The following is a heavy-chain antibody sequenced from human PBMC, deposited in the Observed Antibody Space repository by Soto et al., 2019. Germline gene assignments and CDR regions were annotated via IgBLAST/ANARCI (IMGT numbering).Heavy chain of an antibody. CDR2: INPNSGGT. CDR3: ARVQRAGSCTNDY. J-gene: IGHJ4*02. Sequence: QVQLVQSGAEVKKPWASVKVSCKASGYTFTGYYMHWVRQAPGQGLEWMGWINPNSGGTNYAQKCQGRVTMTRDASISQAYMELSRLRSDDTAVYYCARVQRAGSCTNDYWGQGTLVTVSS. CDR1: GYTFTGYY. D-gene: IGHD3-10*01. V-gene: IGHV1-2*02.